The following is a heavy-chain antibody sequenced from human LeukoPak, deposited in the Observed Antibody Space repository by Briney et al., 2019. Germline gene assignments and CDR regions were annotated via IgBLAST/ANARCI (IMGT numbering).Heavy chain of an antibody. D-gene: IGHD1-1*01. V-gene: IGHV4-39*01. CDR3: ARGELERRRGNNWFDP. CDR2: IYYSGST. CDR1: GGSLSSSSYY. Sequence: SETLSLTCTVSGGSLSSSSYYWGWIRQPPGKGLEWIGSIYYSGSTYYNPSLKSRVTISVDTSKNQFSLKLSSVTAAGTAVYYCARGELERRRGNNWFDPWGQGTLVTVSS. J-gene: IGHJ5*02.